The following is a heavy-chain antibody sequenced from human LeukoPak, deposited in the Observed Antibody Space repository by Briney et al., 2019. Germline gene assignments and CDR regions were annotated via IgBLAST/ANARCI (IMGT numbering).Heavy chain of an antibody. D-gene: IGHD5-12*01. CDR2: ISAYNGNT. V-gene: IGHV1-18*01. CDR1: GYTFTSYD. Sequence: ASVKVSCKASGYTFTSYDINWVRQAPGQGLEWMGWISAYNGNTNYVQKLQGRVTVTTDTSTTTAYMELRSLRSDDTAVYYCARNLDYSGYASAFDIWGQGTMVTVSS. CDR3: ARNLDYSGYASAFDI. J-gene: IGHJ3*02.